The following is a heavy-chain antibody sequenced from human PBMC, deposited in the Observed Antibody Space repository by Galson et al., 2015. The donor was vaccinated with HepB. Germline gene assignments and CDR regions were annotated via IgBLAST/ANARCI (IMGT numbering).Heavy chain of an antibody. Sequence: SVKVSCKASGYTFTRYGISWVRQAPGQGLEWMGWISAYNGNTNYAQKLQGRVTMTTDTSTSTAYMELRSLRSDDTAVYYCARGPSGLRFLEWLPYYYYYYMDVWGKGTTVTVSS. D-gene: IGHD3-3*01. V-gene: IGHV1-18*01. CDR1: GYTFTRYG. CDR3: ARGPSGLRFLEWLPYYYYYYMDV. CDR2: ISAYNGNT. J-gene: IGHJ6*03.